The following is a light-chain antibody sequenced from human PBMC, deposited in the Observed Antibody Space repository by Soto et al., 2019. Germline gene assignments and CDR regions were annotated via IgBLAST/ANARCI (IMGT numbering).Light chain of an antibody. J-gene: IGKJ1*01. CDR3: HQYNTYSRT. V-gene: IGKV1-5*03. CDR1: QTISSW. Sequence: DIQMTQSPSTLSASVGDRVTISCRASQTISSWLAWYQQKPGKAPNLLIYKASTLQSGVPSRFSGSGSGTEFTLTISSPQPDDFATYYCHQYNTYSRTFGQGTKVELE. CDR2: KAS.